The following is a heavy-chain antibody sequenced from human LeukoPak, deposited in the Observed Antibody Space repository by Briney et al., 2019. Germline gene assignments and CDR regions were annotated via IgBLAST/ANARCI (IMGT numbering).Heavy chain of an antibody. CDR2: ISSGSSYI. D-gene: IGHD3-10*01. CDR1: GFTFSSYS. V-gene: IGHV3-21*01. J-gene: IGHJ4*02. CDR3: ARGLHLWFGELLGY. Sequence: GGSLRLSCAASGFTFSSYSMNWVRQAPGKGLEWVSYISSGSSYIYYADSVKGRFTISRDNAKNSLYLQMNSLRAEDTAVYYCARGLHLWFGELLGYWGQGTLVTVSS.